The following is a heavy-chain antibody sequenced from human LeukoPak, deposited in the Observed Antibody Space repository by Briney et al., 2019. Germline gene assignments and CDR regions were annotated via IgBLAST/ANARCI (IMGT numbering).Heavy chain of an antibody. CDR2: ISGSGDTT. CDR1: GFSFSSFA. Sequence: GGSLRLSCAASGFSFSSFAMSWVRQAPGKGLEWVSAISGSGDTTYYADSVRGRFTISRDNSKDTLYLQMNSLRAEDTAVYFCAKGKGSGSGTAFDYWGQGTLVTVSS. J-gene: IGHJ4*02. CDR3: AKGKGSGSGTAFDY. D-gene: IGHD3-10*01. V-gene: IGHV3-23*01.